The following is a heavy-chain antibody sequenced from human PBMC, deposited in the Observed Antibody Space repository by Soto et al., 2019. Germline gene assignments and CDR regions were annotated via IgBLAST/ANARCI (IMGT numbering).Heavy chain of an antibody. V-gene: IGHV4-38-2*01. CDR3: RSSTSCYDESCADV. J-gene: IGHJ6*02. CDR1: GYSISSGNY. Sequence: SETLSLTCAVSGYSISSGNYWAWIRQPSGRGLEWIGSLYHIGSTHYNTSLKSRVTISVDTSKNHFSLELSSVTAADTAIYYCRSSTSCYDESCADVWGQGTMVTVSS. D-gene: IGHD2-2*01. CDR2: LYHIGST.